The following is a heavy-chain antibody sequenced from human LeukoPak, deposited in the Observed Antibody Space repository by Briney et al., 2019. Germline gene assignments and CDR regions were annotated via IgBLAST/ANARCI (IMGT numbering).Heavy chain of an antibody. D-gene: IGHD2-15*01. Sequence: SETLSLTCAVSSVSISSSNWWSWVRQPPGKGLEWIGEIYHTGSTNYNPSLKSRVTISVDKSKNQFSLKLTSVTAADTAVYYCAREGGTTKILDYWGQGTLVTVSS. V-gene: IGHV4-4*02. CDR2: IYHTGST. CDR1: SVSISSSNW. J-gene: IGHJ4*02. CDR3: AREGGTTKILDY.